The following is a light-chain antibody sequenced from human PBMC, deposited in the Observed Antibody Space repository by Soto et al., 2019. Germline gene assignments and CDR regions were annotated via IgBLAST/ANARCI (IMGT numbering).Light chain of an antibody. CDR1: QSVYST. CDR3: QQYNKWPLT. V-gene: IGKV3-15*01. CDR2: HAS. Sequence: EIVMTQSPATLSVSPGERATLSCRASQSVYSTLAWYQQKPGQPPSLLIYHASTRATGIPARFSGSGSGTEFPLTISSLQYEDFAVYYCQQYNKWPLTFGGGTKLEIK. J-gene: IGKJ4*01.